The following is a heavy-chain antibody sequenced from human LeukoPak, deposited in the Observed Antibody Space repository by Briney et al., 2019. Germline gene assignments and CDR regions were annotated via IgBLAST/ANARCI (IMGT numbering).Heavy chain of an antibody. CDR1: GFTFSSYS. V-gene: IGHV3-21*01. J-gene: IGHJ3*02. CDR3: ARVSYDSSAYGYDAFDI. CDR2: ISSSYI. Sequence: KPGGSLRLSCAASGFTFSSYSMTWVRQAPGKGLEWVSSISSSYIYYADSVKGRFTISRDNAKNSLYLQMNSLRAEDTAVYYCARVSYDSSAYGYDAFDIWGQGTMVTVSS. D-gene: IGHD3-22*01.